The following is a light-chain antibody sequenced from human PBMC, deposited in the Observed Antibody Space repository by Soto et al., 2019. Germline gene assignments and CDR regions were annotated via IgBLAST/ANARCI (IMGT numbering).Light chain of an antibody. J-gene: IGLJ2*01. CDR2: EVS. V-gene: IGLV2-8*01. CDR1: SSDVGGYNY. CDR3: SSYAGSTNLV. Sequence: QSALTQPPSASGSPGQSVTISCTGTSSDVGGYNYVSWYQQHPGKAPKLMIYEVSKRPSGVPDRFSGSKSGNPASLTVSGLQAEDEADYYCSSYAGSTNLVFGGGTKLTVL.